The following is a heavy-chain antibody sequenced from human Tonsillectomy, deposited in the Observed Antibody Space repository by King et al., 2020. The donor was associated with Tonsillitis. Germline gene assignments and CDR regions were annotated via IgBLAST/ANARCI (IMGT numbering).Heavy chain of an antibody. Sequence: VQLVQSGGGLVQPGGSLRLSCAASGFTFSSYDMHWVRQATGKGLEWVSAIGTAGDTYYPGSVKGRFTISRENAKNSLYLQMNSLSAGDTAVYYCARGAPDMTPVGFDPWGQGTLVTVSS. CDR2: IGTAGDT. CDR1: GFTFSSYD. D-gene: IGHD4-23*01. CDR3: ARGAPDMTPVGFDP. J-gene: IGHJ5*02. V-gene: IGHV3-13*01.